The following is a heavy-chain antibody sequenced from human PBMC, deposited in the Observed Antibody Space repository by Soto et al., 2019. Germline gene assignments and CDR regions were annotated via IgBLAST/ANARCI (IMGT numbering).Heavy chain of an antibody. D-gene: IGHD3-9*01. CDR3: ARGGYFDWIHYAFEF. CDR1: GYTFTSYD. V-gene: IGHV1-8*01. J-gene: IGHJ3*01. Sequence: ASVKVSCKASGYTFTSYDINWVRQATGQGLEWMGWMNPNSGNTGYAQKFQGRVTMTRNTSISTAYMELSSLRSEDTAVYYCARGGYFDWIHYAFEFWGQGTTVTVSS. CDR2: MNPNSGNT.